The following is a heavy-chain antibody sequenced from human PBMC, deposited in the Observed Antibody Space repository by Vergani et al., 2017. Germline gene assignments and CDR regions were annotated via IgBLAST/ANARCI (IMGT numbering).Heavy chain of an antibody. CDR1: GFTFSSYS. Sequence: EVQLVESGGGLVQPGGSLRLSCAASGFTFSSYSMNWVRQAPGKGLEWIGRIRSKNDGGTADSAAPLKGRFTISRDDSKDSAFLLVNNLKTEDTAVYYCAADPLGTVYYYMDVWGKGTTVTVSS. CDR3: AADPLGTVYYYMDV. J-gene: IGHJ6*03. V-gene: IGHV3-15*01. CDR2: IRSKNDGGTA. D-gene: IGHD7-27*01.